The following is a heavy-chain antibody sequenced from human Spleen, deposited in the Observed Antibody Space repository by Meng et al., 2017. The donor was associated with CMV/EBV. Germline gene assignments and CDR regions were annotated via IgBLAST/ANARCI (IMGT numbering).Heavy chain of an antibody. D-gene: IGHD3-3*01. CDR1: GFTFSSYS. Sequence: GGSLRLSCAASGFTFSSYSMNWVRQAPGRGLEWVANIKQDGSEKYYVDSVKGRFTISRDNAKNSLYLQMNSLRAEDTAVYYCARGTYYDFWSGPLDIWGQGTMVTVSS. J-gene: IGHJ3*02. CDR2: IKQDGSEK. CDR3: ARGTYYDFWSGPLDI. V-gene: IGHV3-7*04.